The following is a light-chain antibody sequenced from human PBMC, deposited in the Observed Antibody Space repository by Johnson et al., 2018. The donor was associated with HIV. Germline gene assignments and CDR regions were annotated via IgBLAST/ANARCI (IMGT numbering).Light chain of an antibody. Sequence: QLVLTQPPSVSAAPGQKVTISCSGSSSNIGNNYVSWYQQLPGTAPKLLIYDNNKRPSGIPDRFSGSKSGTSATLGITGLQTGDEADYYCGTWDSSLSAGVVGTWTKVTVL. J-gene: IGLJ1*01. V-gene: IGLV1-51*01. CDR3: GTWDSSLSAGV. CDR1: SSNIGNNY. CDR2: DNN.